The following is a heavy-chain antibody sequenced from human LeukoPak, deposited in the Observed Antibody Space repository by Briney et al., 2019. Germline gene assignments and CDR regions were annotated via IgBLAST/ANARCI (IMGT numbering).Heavy chain of an antibody. CDR1: GXXXXXXX. CDR2: XXSXXDXT. D-gene: IGHD3-10*01. V-gene: IGHV3-64D*09. J-gene: IGHJ5*02. Sequence: GGSLRLSCSXXGXXXXXXXXXXXXXAXXXXLXXVXXXXSXXDXTYNXDSXKGRXTISRDNSKNTLYLQMSSLRTEDTXVYYCVRSSASSGPNCFDPWGQGTLVTVSS. CDR3: VRSSASSGPNCFDP.